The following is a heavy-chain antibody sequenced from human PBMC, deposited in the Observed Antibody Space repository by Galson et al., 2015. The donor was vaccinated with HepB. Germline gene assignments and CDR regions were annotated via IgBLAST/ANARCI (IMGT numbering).Heavy chain of an antibody. D-gene: IGHD3-10*01. V-gene: IGHV3-21*01. CDR1: GFTFSGHT. Sequence: SLRLSCAASGFTFSGHTMTWVRQAPGKGLEWVSSISTASSYIYYEDSVRGRFTISRDNAQGSLYLQMNSLRAEDTAVYYCARQTAPRRGSFDIWGRGTLVSVSS. J-gene: IGHJ3*02. CDR3: ARQTAPRRGSFDI. CDR2: ISTASSYI.